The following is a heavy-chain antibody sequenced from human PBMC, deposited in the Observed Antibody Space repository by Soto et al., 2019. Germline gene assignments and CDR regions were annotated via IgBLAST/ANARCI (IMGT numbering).Heavy chain of an antibody. D-gene: IGHD2-15*01. CDR3: AKDKWRSPEASFDY. CDR2: ISVNGGST. Sequence: EVQLLESGGGLVQPGGSLRLSCAVSGFTFSSYAMSWVRQAPGKGLVWVSTISVNGGSTYYADSVKGRFTMSRDNSKNTLYLQMNSLRAEDTAVYYCAKDKWRSPEASFDYWGQGTLVTVSS. J-gene: IGHJ4*02. CDR1: GFTFSSYA. V-gene: IGHV3-23*01.